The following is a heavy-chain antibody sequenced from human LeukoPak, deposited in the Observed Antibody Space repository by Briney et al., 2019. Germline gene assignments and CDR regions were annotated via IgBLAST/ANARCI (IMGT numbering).Heavy chain of an antibody. V-gene: IGHV3-20*04. D-gene: IGHD2-2*02. J-gene: IGHJ3*02. CDR2: INWNGGST. Sequence: PGGSLRLSCVASGFLFDDYGMSWVRQAPGKGLEWVSGINWNGGSTGYADSVKGRFNISRDNAKNSLYLKMNSLRAEDMALYYCARGPYCSSGSCYRNAFDIWGQGTLVTVSS. CDR1: GFLFDDYG. CDR3: ARGPYCSSGSCYRNAFDI.